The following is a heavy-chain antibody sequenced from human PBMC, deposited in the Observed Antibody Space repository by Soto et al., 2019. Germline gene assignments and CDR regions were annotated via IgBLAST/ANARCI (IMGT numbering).Heavy chain of an antibody. CDR2: IYWDDDK. CDR1: GFSLSTSGVG. V-gene: IGHV2-5*02. D-gene: IGHD2-2*01. J-gene: IGHJ5*02. Sequence: QITLKESGPPLVKPTQTLTLTCTFSGFSLSTSGVGVGWIRQPPGKALEWLALIYWDDDKRYSPSLKSRLTIPKDTAKNQVVLTMTNIDPVDTATYYCAHRRLPMWFDPWGQGTLVPVSS. CDR3: AHRRLPMWFDP.